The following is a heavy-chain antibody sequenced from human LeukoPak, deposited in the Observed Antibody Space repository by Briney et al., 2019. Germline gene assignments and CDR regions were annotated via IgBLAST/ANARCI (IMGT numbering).Heavy chain of an antibody. V-gene: IGHV3-21*01. D-gene: IGHD3-9*01. J-gene: IGHJ1*01. CDR1: GFTFSSYS. CDR2: ISSISSYI. CDR3: ARGPPGGGIRGILTGYEFQH. Sequence: PGGSLRLSCAASGFTFSSYSMNWVRQAPGKGLEWVSSISSISSYIYYEDSVKGRFTISRDNAKNSLYLQMNSLRAEDTAVYYCARGPPGGGIRGILTGYEFQHWGQGTLVTVSS.